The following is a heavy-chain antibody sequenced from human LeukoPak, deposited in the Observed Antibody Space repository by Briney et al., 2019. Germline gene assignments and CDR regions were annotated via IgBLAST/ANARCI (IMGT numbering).Heavy chain of an antibody. V-gene: IGHV3-11*01. Sequence: PGGSLRLSCAACGFTFSDHYMIWLRQAPGKGLEAISYISHNGETKYYADSVKGRLSISRDNAKSSLYLQMNSLRVEDTAVYYCARDRHGYFDYWGQGTLVTVSS. CDR2: ISHNGETK. CDR1: GFTFSDHY. J-gene: IGHJ4*02. D-gene: IGHD6-13*01. CDR3: ARDRHGYFDY.